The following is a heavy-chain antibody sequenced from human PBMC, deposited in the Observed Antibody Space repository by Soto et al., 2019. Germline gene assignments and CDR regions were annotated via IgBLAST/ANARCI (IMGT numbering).Heavy chain of an antibody. D-gene: IGHD3-3*01. V-gene: IGHV1-8*01. CDR1: GYPFTIYD. J-gene: IGHJ6*02. CDR3: ARGEVWSGASCPHGMDC. CDR2: MNPDSGKT. Sequence: ASVQVSCKASGYPFTIYDINWVRHATGQGLAWMGWMNPDSGKTGYAQQFQGRVTMTRDTSINTAYLELSSLRSEDTAGDYCARGEVWSGASCPHGMDCWGLGTTITVS.